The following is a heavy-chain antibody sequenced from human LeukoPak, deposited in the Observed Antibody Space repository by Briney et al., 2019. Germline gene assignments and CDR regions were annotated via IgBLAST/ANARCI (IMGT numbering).Heavy chain of an antibody. Sequence: GGSLRLSCAASGFTFSNYWMSWVRQAPGKGLEWVANIKQDGSEKFYVDSVKGRFTISRDNSKNTLYLQMNSLRAEDTAVYYCAGVSSSWYAGNWFDPWGQGTLVTVSS. CDR1: GFTFSNYW. D-gene: IGHD6-13*01. CDR2: IKQDGSEK. CDR3: AGVSSSWYAGNWFDP. V-gene: IGHV3-7*03. J-gene: IGHJ5*02.